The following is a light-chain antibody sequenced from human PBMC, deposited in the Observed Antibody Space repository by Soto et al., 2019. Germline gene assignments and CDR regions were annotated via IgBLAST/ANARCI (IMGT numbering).Light chain of an antibody. J-gene: IGKJ1*01. CDR3: LQHYTYVWT. CDR1: QDIGNN. CDR2: AAS. Sequence: DIQMAQSPSSLSASLEYGITLTCRASQDIGNNLGWYQQTPGKAPKRLIYAASSLQNGVPSRFSGSGSGTEFTLTISSLQPEDFATYYCLQHYTYVWTFGQGTKVDNK. V-gene: IGKV1-17*01.